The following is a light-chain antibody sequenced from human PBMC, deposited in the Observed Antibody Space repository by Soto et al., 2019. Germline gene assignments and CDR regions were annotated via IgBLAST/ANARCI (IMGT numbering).Light chain of an antibody. J-gene: IGLJ1*01. Sequence: QSVLTQPPSASGSPGQSVTISCTGTSSDVGRYNYISWYQQRPGKAPKLIIYEVSKRPSGVPDRLSGFKYGNTASLTVSGPQAENEVDYYCSSYAGNSLYVFGPGTKVTVL. CDR3: SSYAGNSLYV. V-gene: IGLV2-8*01. CDR1: SSDVGRYNY. CDR2: EVS.